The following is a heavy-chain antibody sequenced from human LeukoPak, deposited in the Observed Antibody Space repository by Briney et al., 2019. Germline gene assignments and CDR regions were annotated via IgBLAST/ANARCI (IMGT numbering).Heavy chain of an antibody. CDR3: ARDLYYYDSRTYDP. CDR1: GGSISSSSYY. V-gene: IGHV4-39*07. D-gene: IGHD3-22*01. J-gene: IGHJ5*02. CDR2: IYYSGST. Sequence: PSETLSLTCTVSGGSISSSSYYWGWIRQPPGKGLEWIGSIYYSGSTYYNPSLKSRVTISVDTSKNQFSLKLSSVTAADTAVYYCARDLYYYDSRTYDPWGQGTLVTVSS.